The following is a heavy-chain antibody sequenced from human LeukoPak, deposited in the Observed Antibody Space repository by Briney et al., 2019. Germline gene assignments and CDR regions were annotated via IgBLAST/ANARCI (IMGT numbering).Heavy chain of an antibody. J-gene: IGHJ3*02. Sequence: SVTVSCKASGGTFSSYAISWVRQAPGQGLEWMGGIIPIFGTANYAQKFQGRVTITTDESTSTAYMELSSLRSEDTAVYYCARNVAGTIQAFDIWGQGTMVTVSS. V-gene: IGHV1-69*05. CDR2: IIPIFGTA. CDR1: GGTFSSYA. D-gene: IGHD6-19*01. CDR3: ARNVAGTIQAFDI.